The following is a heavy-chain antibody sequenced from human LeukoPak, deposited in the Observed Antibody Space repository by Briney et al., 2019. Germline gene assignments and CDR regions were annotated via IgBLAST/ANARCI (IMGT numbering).Heavy chain of an antibody. CDR3: ARELAVAAPFDY. V-gene: IGHV3-23*01. J-gene: IGHJ4*02. CDR2: SGGGGGRT. CDR1: GFIFNNYV. Sequence: PGGSLRLSCAASGFIFNNYVMSWVRRGPGKGLEWVSASGGGGGRTYYADSVKGRFTISRDNSKNTLFLQMGSLRAEDTAVYYCARELAVAAPFDYWGQGTLVTVSS. D-gene: IGHD6-19*01.